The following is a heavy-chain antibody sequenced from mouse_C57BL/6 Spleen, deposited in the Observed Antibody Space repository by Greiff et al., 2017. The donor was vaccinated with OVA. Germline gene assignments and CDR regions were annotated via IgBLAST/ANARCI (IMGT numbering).Heavy chain of an antibody. D-gene: IGHD2-4*01. CDR2: ISSGGSYT. V-gene: IGHV5-6*01. CDR1: GFTFSSYG. Sequence: EVQLVESGGDLVKPGGSLKLSCAASGFTFSSYGMSWVRQTPDKRLEWVATISSGGSYTYYPDSVKGRFTISRDNAKNTLYLQMSSLKSEDTAMYYCARGGYDYDYYAMDYWGQGTSVTVSS. CDR3: ARGGYDYDYYAMDY. J-gene: IGHJ4*01.